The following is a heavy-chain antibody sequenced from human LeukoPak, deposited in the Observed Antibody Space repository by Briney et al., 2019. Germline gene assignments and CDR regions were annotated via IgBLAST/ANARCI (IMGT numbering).Heavy chain of an antibody. J-gene: IGHJ4*02. D-gene: IGHD6-19*01. CDR3: AREGPVAVAGLDY. CDR2: ISPYSGNT. CDR1: GYTFPNHG. Sequence: ASVKVSCKASGYTFPNHGIGWVRQAPGQGLEWMGWISPYSGNTDYTQRLQGRVTMTTDTSTITAFMELRSLISDDTAVYYCAREGPVAVAGLDYWGQGTLVTVSS. V-gene: IGHV1-18*01.